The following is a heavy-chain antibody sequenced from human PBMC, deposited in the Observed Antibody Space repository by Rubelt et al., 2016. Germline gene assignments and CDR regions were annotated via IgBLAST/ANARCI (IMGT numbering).Heavy chain of an antibody. Sequence: QVQLVESGGGVVQPGRSLRLSCAASGFTFSSYGMHWVRQAPGKGLEWVAVIWYDASNKDMVNYVEGQIKIPRENPEITLAFQLDSREAEETGFNYCLRKVREVIIFDVWGQGTLVTVSS. CDR1: GFTFSSYG. CDR3: LRKVREVIIFDV. CDR2: IWYDASNK. J-gene: IGHJ4*02. V-gene: IGHV3-33*01. D-gene: IGHD2-2*01.